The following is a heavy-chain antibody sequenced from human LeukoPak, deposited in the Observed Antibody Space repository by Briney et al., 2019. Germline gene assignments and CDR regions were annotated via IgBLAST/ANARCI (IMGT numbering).Heavy chain of an antibody. D-gene: IGHD3-10*01. CDR1: GGSISSGDYY. Sequence: PSQTLSLTCTVSGGSISSGDYYWSWIRQPPGKGLEWIGYIYYSASTYYNPSLKSRVTISVDTSKNQFSLKLSSVTAADTAVYYCARDSGLWFGELYYYYGMDVWGKGTTVTVSA. J-gene: IGHJ6*04. CDR2: IYYSAST. CDR3: ARDSGLWFGELYYYYGMDV. V-gene: IGHV4-30-4*01.